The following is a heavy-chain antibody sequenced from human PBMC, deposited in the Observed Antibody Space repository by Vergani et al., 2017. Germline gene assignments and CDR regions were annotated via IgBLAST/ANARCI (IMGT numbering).Heavy chain of an antibody. J-gene: IGHJ4*02. V-gene: IGHV4-61*02. Sequence: QVKLQESGPGLLKPSQTLSLTCTVSGESIRSGSHYWSCIRQPAGKGPEWIGHIHTGGSTDLNPSFKSRVSISVDTSKSQFSLKLNSVTVADTAVYYCARARPYCTSGSCPASWAQGTLVIVSS. CDR3: ARARPYCTSGSCPAS. CDR2: IHTGGST. CDR1: GESIRSGSHY. D-gene: IGHD2-15*01.